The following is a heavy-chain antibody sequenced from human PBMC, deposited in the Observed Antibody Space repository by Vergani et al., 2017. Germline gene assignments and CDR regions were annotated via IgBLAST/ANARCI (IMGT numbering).Heavy chain of an antibody. D-gene: IGHD2-2*01. CDR2: ISSSSSYI. CDR1: GFTFISYS. CDR3: ARDFVPAAIGPNAFDI. Sequence: ELQLVESGGGLVKPGGSLRLSCAASGFTFISYSMNWVRQAPGKGLEWVSSISSSSSYIYYADSVKGRFTISRDNAKNSLYLQMNSLIAEDTAVYYCARDFVPAAIGPNAFDIWGQGTMVTVSS. V-gene: IGHV3-21*01. J-gene: IGHJ3*02.